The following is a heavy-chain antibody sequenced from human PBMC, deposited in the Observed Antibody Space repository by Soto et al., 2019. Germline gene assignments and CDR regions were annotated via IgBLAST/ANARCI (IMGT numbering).Heavy chain of an antibody. CDR2: IKQDGSEK. CDR1: GFTFSSYW. CDR3: ARVFEGIVVVVAAIPYYYYYYMDV. V-gene: IGHV3-7*01. Sequence: GGSLRLSCAASGFTFSSYWMSWVRQAPGKGLEWVANIKQDGSEKYYVDSVKGRFTISRDNAKNSLYLQMNSLRAEDTAVYYCARVFEGIVVVVAAIPYYYYYYMDVWGKGTTVTVSS. J-gene: IGHJ6*03. D-gene: IGHD2-15*01.